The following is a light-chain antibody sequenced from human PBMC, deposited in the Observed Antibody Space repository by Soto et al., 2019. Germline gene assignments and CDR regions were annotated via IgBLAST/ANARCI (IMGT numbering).Light chain of an antibody. CDR1: SNDVGGYKY. CDR3: SSYTSSSTVT. V-gene: IGLV2-14*01. J-gene: IGLJ2*01. CDR2: DVS. Sequence: QSALTQPASVSGSPGQSITISCTGTSNDVGGYKYVCWYQQYPGKAPKLIIYDVSKRPSGVSNRFSGSKSGNTASLIISGLQAEDEADYYCSSYTSSSTVTFGGGTKLTVL.